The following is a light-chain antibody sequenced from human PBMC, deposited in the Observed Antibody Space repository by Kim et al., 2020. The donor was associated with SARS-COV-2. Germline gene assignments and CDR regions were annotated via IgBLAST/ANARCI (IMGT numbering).Light chain of an antibody. CDR3: QTWDTGIHL. Sequence: QPVLTQSPSASASLGASVKLTCTLSSGHSRNAIAWHQQQPERGPRYLMKLNSDGSHTKGDGIPDRFSGSSSGAERYLTISSLQSEDEADYSCQTWDTGIHLVGRGTQLTVL. V-gene: IGLV4-69*01. CDR2: LNSDGSH. J-gene: IGLJ2*01. CDR1: SGHSRNA.